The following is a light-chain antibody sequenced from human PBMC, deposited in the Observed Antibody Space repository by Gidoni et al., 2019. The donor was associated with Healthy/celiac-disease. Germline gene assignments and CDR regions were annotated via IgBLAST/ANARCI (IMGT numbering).Light chain of an antibody. CDR1: QLVSSH. CDR3: QQYNNCPLT. Sequence: EIVMTQSPATLSVSTGERATLSCRASQLVSSHLAWYQQKPGQAPRLLIYGASTRATGIPARFSGSGSGTEFTLTISSLQSEDFAVYYCQQYNNCPLTFGPGTKVEIK. CDR2: GAS. V-gene: IGKV3-15*01. J-gene: IGKJ3*01.